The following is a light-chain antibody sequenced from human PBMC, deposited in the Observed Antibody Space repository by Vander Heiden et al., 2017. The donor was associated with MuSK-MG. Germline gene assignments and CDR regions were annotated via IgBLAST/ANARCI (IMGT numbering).Light chain of an antibody. V-gene: IGKV1-33*01. J-gene: IGKJ5*01. CDR2: DVS. Sequence: DIQMTQSPSSLSASVGDRVTITCRASQDIGNHLNWYQQKPGKAPRLLIYDVSNLETGVPSRFSGSGSATEFTFTISNLQSEDIATYYCQQYDWLPPITFGQGTRLEMK. CDR1: QDIGNH. CDR3: QQYDWLPPIT.